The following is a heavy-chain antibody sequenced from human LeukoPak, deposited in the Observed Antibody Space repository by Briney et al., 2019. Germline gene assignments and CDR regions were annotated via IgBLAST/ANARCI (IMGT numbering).Heavy chain of an antibody. D-gene: IGHD5-18*01. CDR2: INSDGSST. CDR3: ARGGYSYGKYGMDV. V-gene: IGHV3-74*01. CDR1: GFTFSSYW. J-gene: IGHJ6*02. Sequence: GGSLRLSCAASGFTFSSYWMHWVRQAPGKGLVWVSRINSDGSSTSYADPVKGRFTISRDNAKNTLYLQMNSLRAEDAAVYYCARGGYSYGKYGMDVWGQGTTVTVSS.